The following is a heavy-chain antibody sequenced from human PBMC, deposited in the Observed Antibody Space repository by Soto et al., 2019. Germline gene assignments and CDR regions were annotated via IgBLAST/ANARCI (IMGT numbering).Heavy chain of an antibody. V-gene: IGHV4-39*01. CDR1: GGSISSSSYY. CDR2: IYYSGST. CDR3: ARQGGCSSTSCYGADFDY. D-gene: IGHD2-2*01. Sequence: QLQLQESGPGLVKPSETLSLTCTVSGGSISSSSYYWGWIRQPPGKGLEWIGSIYYSGSTYYNPSLKSRVTISVDTSKNQFSLKLSSVTAADTAVYYCARQGGCSSTSCYGADFDYWGQGTLVTVSS. J-gene: IGHJ4*02.